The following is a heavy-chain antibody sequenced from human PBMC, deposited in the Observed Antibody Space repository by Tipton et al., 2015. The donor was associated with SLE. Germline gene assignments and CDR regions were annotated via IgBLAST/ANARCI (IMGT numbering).Heavy chain of an antibody. CDR3: TRDMATAPYNWFDP. CDR1: GYSISRGYH. CDR2: MSSDGGS. J-gene: IGHJ5*02. V-gene: IGHV4-38-2*02. Sequence: TLSLTCTVSGYSISRGYHWGWIRQPPGKGLQWIASMSSDGGSSYNPSLRSRVAMLRDVSKNQFSLRVTSVTAADTAVYYCTRDMATAPYNWFDPWGQGTLVTVSS. D-gene: IGHD5-24*01.